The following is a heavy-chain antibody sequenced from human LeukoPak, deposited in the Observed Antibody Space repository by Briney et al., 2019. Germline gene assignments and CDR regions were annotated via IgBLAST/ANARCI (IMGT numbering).Heavy chain of an antibody. CDR3: ARGVRYFYPPYWFDP. V-gene: IGHV4-34*01. Sequence: SETLSLTCAVYGGSFSGYYWSWIRQPPGKGLEWIGEINHSGSTNYNPSLKSRVTISVDTSKNQFSLKLSSVTAADTAVYYCARGVRYFYPPYWFDPWGQGTLVTVSS. D-gene: IGHD3-9*01. CDR2: INHSGST. J-gene: IGHJ5*02. CDR1: GGSFSGYY.